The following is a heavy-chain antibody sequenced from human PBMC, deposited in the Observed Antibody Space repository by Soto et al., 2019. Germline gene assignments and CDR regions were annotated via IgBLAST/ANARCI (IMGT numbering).Heavy chain of an antibody. J-gene: IGHJ3*02. CDR2: ISYSADKT. V-gene: IGHV3-23*01. CDR1: GFTFSNYV. D-gene: IGHD1-7*01. Sequence: EVQLLESGGGLVQPGGSLRLSCAASGFTFSNYVMNWVRQAPGKGLEWVSTISYSADKTFYADSVKGRFTISRDNSRDTLFLQMNSLRADDAAVYYCARRARTATTNWGAFVIWGQGTIVTVSS. CDR3: ARRARTATTNWGAFVI.